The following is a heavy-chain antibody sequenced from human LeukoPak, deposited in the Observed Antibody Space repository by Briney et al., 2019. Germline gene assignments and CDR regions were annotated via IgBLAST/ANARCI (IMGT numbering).Heavy chain of an antibody. CDR2: INHSGST. V-gene: IGHV4-34*01. CDR3: ARSRPYYYESSGPSGY. CDR1: GGSFSGYY. Sequence: SETLSLTCAVYGGSFSGYYWSWIRQPPGKGLEWIGVINHSGSTNYNPSLKSRVTISVDTSKNQFSLKLSSVTAADTAVYHCARSRPYYYESSGPSGYWGQGTLVTVSS. J-gene: IGHJ4*02. D-gene: IGHD3-22*01.